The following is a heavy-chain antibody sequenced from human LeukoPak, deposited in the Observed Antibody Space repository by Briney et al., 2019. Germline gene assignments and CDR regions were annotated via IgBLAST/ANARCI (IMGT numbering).Heavy chain of an antibody. CDR2: ISTSSSYI. Sequence: GGSLRLSCAASGFTFNRYNMNWVRRAPGKGLEWVSSISTSSSYIYYADSVKGRFTISRDNSKNTLYLQMNSLRAEDTAVYYCAREQYQPFRYYYMDVWGKGTTVTISS. CDR1: GFTFNRYN. J-gene: IGHJ6*03. D-gene: IGHD2-2*01. CDR3: AREQYQPFRYYYMDV. V-gene: IGHV3-21*04.